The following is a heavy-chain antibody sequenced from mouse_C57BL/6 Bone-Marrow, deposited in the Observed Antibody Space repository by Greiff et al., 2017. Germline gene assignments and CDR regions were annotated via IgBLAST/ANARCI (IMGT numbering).Heavy chain of an antibody. CDR1: GYTFTSYW. CDR3: ARRRSYDDYDDAMDY. CDR2: IHPNSGST. Sequence: QVQLKQPGAELVKPGASVKLSCKASGYTFTSYWMHWVKQRPGQGLEWIGMIHPNSGSTNYNEKFKSKATLTVDKSYSTAYMQLSSLTSEDSAVYYCARRRSYDDYDDAMDYWGQGTSVTVSS. V-gene: IGHV1-64*01. D-gene: IGHD2-4*01. J-gene: IGHJ4*01.